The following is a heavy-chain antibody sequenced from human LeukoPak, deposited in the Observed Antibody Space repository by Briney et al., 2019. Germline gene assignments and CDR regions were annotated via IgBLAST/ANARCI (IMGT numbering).Heavy chain of an antibody. D-gene: IGHD3-10*01. CDR3: ARGYGSGSNWFDP. CDR2: IYSSGST. Sequence: SETLSLTCAVYGGSFSGYYWSWIRQPAGKDLEWIGHIYSSGSTNYNPSLKSRVTMSVDTSKNQLSLKLNSVTAADTAVYYCARGYGSGSNWFDPWGQGTLVIVSS. CDR1: GGSFSGYY. V-gene: IGHV4-59*10. J-gene: IGHJ5*02.